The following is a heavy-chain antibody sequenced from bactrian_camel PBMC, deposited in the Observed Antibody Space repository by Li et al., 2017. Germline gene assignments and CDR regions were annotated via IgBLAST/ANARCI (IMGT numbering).Heavy chain of an antibody. V-gene: IGHV3S40*01. J-gene: IGHJ4*01. CDR2: RILRGGKA. CDR3: AADWRPMACDDTTIPT. CDR1: EFSLY. Sequence: VQLVESGGGLVQPGTSARLSCVASEFSLYLVWVRQAPGKGLEWVSGRILRGGKAYYSDSVKGRFTISRERFKDTLYLQMNTLKPEDTAMYYCAADWRPMACDDTTIPTGAGGPRSPSP. D-gene: IGHD4*01.